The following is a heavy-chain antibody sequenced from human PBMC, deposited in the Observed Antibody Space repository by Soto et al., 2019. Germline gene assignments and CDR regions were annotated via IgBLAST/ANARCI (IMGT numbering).Heavy chain of an antibody. D-gene: IGHD6-19*01. J-gene: IGHJ4*02. CDR2: TSGGAGST. CDR1: GFTFNSSA. V-gene: IGHV3-23*01. Sequence: EVQLLEAGGGLVQPGGSLRLSCAASGFTFNSSAMSWVRQAPGKGLEWVSTTSGGAGSTYYADSVKGRFTISRDNSKNTLYLQMNRLRANDTAVYYCAKGRYRIGWYDPYFDYWGQGTLVTVSS. CDR3: AKGRYRIGWYDPYFDY.